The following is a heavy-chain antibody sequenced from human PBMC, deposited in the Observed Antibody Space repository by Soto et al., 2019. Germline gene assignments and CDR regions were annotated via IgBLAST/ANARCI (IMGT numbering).Heavy chain of an antibody. V-gene: IGHV1-2*02. CDR3: ERASGGYDDFDM. CDR1: GSTLTGYY. CDR2: INPNNGGT. D-gene: IGHD5-12*01. Sequence: QVQLVQSGAEVKKPGASVKVSCKASGSTLTGYYMHWVRQAPGQGLEWMGWINPNNGGTKYAQKFEGSVTRTRDTSISTSYVELSRLRSDDTAVDSSERASGGYDDFDMWGQGTMGSVSS. J-gene: IGHJ3*02.